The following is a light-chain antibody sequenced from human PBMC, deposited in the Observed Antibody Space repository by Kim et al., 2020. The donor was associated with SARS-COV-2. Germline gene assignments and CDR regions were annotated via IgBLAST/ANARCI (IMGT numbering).Light chain of an antibody. J-gene: IGLJ3*02. V-gene: IGLV4-69*01. Sequence: ASVELPCTLRSGQSSYAVAWHQQQPEKGPRCLMKLNSDGGRSKRDGIPDGFSGSSSGAERYLPISSLLSADEADYYCRTWGTGIRVFGGGTQLTVL. CDR3: RTWGTGIRV. CDR2: LNSDGGR. CDR1: SGQSSYA.